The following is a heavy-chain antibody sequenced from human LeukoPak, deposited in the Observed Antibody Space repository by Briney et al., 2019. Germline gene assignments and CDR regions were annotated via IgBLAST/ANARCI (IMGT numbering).Heavy chain of an antibody. CDR3: AGGEQVNWFDP. Sequence: SETLSLTCTVSGGSISNYYWSWIRQPPGKGLESIGYIYYRGSTYYNPSLTSRLTISVDTSKNQLSLKLRSLTAADTAVYYCAGGEQVNWFDPWGQGALVIVSS. J-gene: IGHJ5*02. V-gene: IGHV4-59*04. CDR2: IYYRGST. CDR1: GGSISNYY. D-gene: IGHD1-26*01.